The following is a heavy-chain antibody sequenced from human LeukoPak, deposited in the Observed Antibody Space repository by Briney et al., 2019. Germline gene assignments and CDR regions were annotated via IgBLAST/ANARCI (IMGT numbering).Heavy chain of an antibody. V-gene: IGHV3-48*01. CDR3: ARGTGDY. J-gene: IGHJ4*02. CDR1: GYTFSGFA. Sequence: PGGSLRLSCAAPGYTFSGFAMKWARQAPGKRLEWVAYITTRSTTTLYADSVKGRFTASRDNAKNSLYLQLSSLRAEDTAVYYCARGTGDYWGQGTLVAVSS. CDR2: ITTRSTTT.